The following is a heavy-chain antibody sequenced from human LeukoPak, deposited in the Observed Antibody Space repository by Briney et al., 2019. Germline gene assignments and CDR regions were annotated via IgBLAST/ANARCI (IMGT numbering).Heavy chain of an antibody. J-gene: IGHJ4*02. V-gene: IGHV3-21*01. CDR3: ARGPVGVKQQLVHY. D-gene: IGHD6-13*01. CDR2: ISSSSSYI. Sequence: PGGSLRLSCAASGFTFSSYSMNWVRQAPGKGLEWVSSISSSSSYIYYADSVKGRFTISRDNAKNSLYLQMNSLRAEDTAVYYCARGPVGVKQQLVHYWGQGTLVTVSS. CDR1: GFTFSSYS.